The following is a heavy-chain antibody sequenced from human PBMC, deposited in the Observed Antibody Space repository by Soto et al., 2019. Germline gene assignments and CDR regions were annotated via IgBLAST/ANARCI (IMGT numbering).Heavy chain of an antibody. J-gene: IGHJ4*02. V-gene: IGHV3-30*03. CDR2: ISYDGSNK. CDR1: GFTFSSYG. CDR3: AIYSSGWYPLDY. Sequence: QVQLVESGGGVVQPGRSLRLSCAASGFTFSSYGMHWVRQAPGKGLEWVAVISYDGSNKYYADSVKGRFTISRDNPKSTLYLQMNSLRAEDTAVYYCAIYSSGWYPLDYWGQGTLVTVSS. D-gene: IGHD6-19*01.